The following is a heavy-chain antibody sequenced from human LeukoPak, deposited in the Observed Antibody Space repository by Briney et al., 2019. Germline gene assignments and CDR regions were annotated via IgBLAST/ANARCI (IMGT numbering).Heavy chain of an antibody. D-gene: IGHD3-10*01. V-gene: IGHV1-8*01. CDR2: MNPNSGNT. Sequence: ASVKVSCKASGYTFTSYDINWVRQATGQGLEWMGWMNPNSGNTGYAQKFQGRVTITTDESTSTAYMELSSLRSEDTAVYYCARDSLMVRGVIRYYYYMDVWGEGTTVTVSS. CDR3: ARDSLMVRGVIRYYYYMDV. CDR1: GYTFTSYD. J-gene: IGHJ6*03.